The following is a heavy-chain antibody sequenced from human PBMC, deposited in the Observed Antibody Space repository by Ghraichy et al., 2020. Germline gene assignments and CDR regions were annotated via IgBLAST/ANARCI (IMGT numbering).Heavy chain of an antibody. V-gene: IGHV1-2*02. J-gene: IGHJ5*02. CDR3: ARGYTVVVITDNWFDP. D-gene: IGHD3-22*01. CDR1: GYTFTGYY. CDR2: INPNSGGT. Sequence: ASVKVSCKASGYTFTGYYMHWVRQAPGQGLEWMGWINPNSGGTNYAQKFQGRVTMTRDTSISTAYMELSRLRSDDTAVYYCARGYTVVVITDNWFDPWGQGTLVTVSS.